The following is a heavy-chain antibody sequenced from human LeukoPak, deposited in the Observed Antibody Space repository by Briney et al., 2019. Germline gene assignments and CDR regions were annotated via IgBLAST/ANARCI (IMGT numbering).Heavy chain of an antibody. CDR3: ATIRASRSRAFDY. J-gene: IGHJ4*02. V-gene: IGHV3-15*01. CDR1: TFTFIDAW. Sequence: GGSLRLSWAPSTFTFIDAWMSWVRQAPGKGLEWVGRIKSKAGGGTPDYAAPVKGRFTISRDGSQNTLYVQMDSLTTNATAVYYCATIRASRSRAFDYWGQGTLVTVSS. D-gene: IGHD6-13*01. CDR2: IKSKAGGGTP.